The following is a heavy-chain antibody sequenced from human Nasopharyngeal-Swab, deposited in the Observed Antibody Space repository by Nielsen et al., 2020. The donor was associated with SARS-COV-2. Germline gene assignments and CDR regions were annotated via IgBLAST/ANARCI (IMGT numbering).Heavy chain of an antibody. CDR2: ISGSGDTT. J-gene: IGHJ6*02. D-gene: IGHD2-21*01. Sequence: ETLSLTCAASGFTFSSYAMSWVRQAPGKGLEWVSIISGSGDTTYYADSVNDRFTISRDNSKNTLYLQMNSLRVEDTAVYYCAKAPYLRGLDVWGQGTTVTVSS. V-gene: IGHV3-23*01. CDR3: AKAPYLRGLDV. CDR1: GFTFSSYA.